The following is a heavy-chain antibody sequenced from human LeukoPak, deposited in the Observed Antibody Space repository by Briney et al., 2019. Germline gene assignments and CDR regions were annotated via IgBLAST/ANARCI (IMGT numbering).Heavy chain of an antibody. D-gene: IGHD6-13*01. CDR1: GGSISSSSYY. CDR2: IYYSGST. CDR3: ARGDLYSSSWYN. V-gene: IGHV4-30-4*08. J-gene: IGHJ4*02. Sequence: PSETLSLTCTVSGGSISSSSYYWSWIRQPPGKGLEWIGYIYYSGSTYYNPSLKSRVTISVDTSKNQFSLKLSSMSAADTAVYYCARGDLYSSSWYNWGQGTLVTVSS.